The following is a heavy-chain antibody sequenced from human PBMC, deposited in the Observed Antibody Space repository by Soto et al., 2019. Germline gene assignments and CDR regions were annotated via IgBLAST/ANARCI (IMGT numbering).Heavy chain of an antibody. CDR1: GFTFSSYS. CDR2: IGESGTPT. CDR3: ARYIPGVRYYGMDF. D-gene: IGHD2-2*01. J-gene: IGHJ6*02. Sequence: GGSPRLSCATSGFTFSSYSNKWVRPAPWKGLECVSLIGESGTPTYYADSVKGRFTISRDNSGNTLFLEMYSLRAEDTAVYYCARYIPGVRYYGMDFWGQGTTVTVSS. V-gene: IGHV3-23*01.